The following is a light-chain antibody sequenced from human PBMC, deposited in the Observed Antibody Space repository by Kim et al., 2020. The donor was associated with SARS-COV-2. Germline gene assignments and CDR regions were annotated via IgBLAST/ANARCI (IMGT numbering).Light chain of an antibody. CDR1: QSVANNH. Sequence: EIVLTQSPGTLSLSPGERATLSCRASQSVANNHLAWFQQKPGQAPRLLIYGTSSRATGIPDRFSASESGTDSTLTISRLETEDFAVYYCQQYDRSPYTFGQGTKLEI. J-gene: IGKJ2*01. CDR2: GTS. V-gene: IGKV3-20*01. CDR3: QQYDRSPYT.